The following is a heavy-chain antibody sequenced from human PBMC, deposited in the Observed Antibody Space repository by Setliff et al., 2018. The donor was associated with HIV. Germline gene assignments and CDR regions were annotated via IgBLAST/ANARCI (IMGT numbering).Heavy chain of an antibody. CDR2: VYPGDSDS. V-gene: IGHV5-51*01. D-gene: IGHD3-9*01. J-gene: IGHJ4*02. CDR1: GYTFTHYW. CDR3: ARQTSRYITLSPPDY. Sequence: GESLKISCKASGYTFTHYWIGWVRQMPGKGLEWMGFVYPGDSDSRYSPSLQGQVTISADTSLKTAHLQWSSLKASDTGIYFCARQTSRYITLSPPDYWGQGTLVTVSS.